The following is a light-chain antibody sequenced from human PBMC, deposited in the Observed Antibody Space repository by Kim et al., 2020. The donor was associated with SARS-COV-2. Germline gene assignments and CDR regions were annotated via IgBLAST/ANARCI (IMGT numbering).Light chain of an antibody. CDR3: QVWDGSSDQVV. CDR2: YDS. CDR1: NIGSKS. Sequence: SYELTQPPAVSEAPGTTARVTCGGNNIGSKSVHWYQQKPGQAPVLVIYYDSDRPSGIPERFSGSNSGNTATLTISRLEAGDEADYYCQVWDGSSDQVVFGGGTQLTVL. J-gene: IGLJ3*02. V-gene: IGLV3-21*04.